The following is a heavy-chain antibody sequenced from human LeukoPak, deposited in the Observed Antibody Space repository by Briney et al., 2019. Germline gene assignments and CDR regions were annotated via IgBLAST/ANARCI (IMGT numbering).Heavy chain of an antibody. V-gene: IGHV4-59*01. CDR2: IYYSGST. D-gene: IGHD3-10*01. Sequence: NPSETLSLTCTVSGGSISSYYWSWIRQPPGKGLEWIGYIYYSGSTNYNPSLKSRVTISVDTSKNQFSLKLSSVTAADTAVYYCARYRTTLMVRGRDWFDPWGQGTLVTASS. CDR1: GGSISSYY. CDR3: ARYRTTLMVRGRDWFDP. J-gene: IGHJ5*02.